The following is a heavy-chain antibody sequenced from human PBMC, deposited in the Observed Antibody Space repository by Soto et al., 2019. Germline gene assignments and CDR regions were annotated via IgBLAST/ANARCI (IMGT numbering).Heavy chain of an antibody. J-gene: IGHJ3*02. CDR1: GFTFSDYY. CDR2: ISGTGNTI. V-gene: IGHV3-11*01. Sequence: QVQLVESGGGLVKPGGSLRLSCAASGFTFSDYYMRWIRQAPGKGLEWVSYISGTGNTIYYADSVMDRFTVSRDNAKNSLYLQMYSLRAEDTAVYYCARSSSAYDAFDILGQGTMVTVSS. CDR3: ARSSSAYDAFDI. D-gene: IGHD2-2*01.